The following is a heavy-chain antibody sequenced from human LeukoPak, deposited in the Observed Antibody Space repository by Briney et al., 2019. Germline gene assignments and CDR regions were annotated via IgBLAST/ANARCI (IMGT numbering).Heavy chain of an antibody. D-gene: IGHD6-13*01. V-gene: IGHV4-34*01. J-gene: IGHJ4*02. CDR3: ARDFVGSSWYDY. CDR1: GGSFSGYY. CDR2: INHSGST. Sequence: SETLSLTCAVYGGSFSGYYWSWLRQPPGKGLEWIGEINHSGSTNYNPSLKSRVTISVDTSKNQFSLKLSSVTAADTAVYYCARDFVGSSWYDYWGQGTLVTVSS.